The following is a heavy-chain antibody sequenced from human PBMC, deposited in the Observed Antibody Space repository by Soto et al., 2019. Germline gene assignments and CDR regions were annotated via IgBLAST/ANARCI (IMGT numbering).Heavy chain of an antibody. CDR1: GYTFTSYG. V-gene: IGHV1-69*13. CDR2: IIPIFGTA. J-gene: IGHJ5*02. Sequence: VASVKVSCKASGYTFTSYGLSWVRQAPGQGLEWMGGIIPIFGTANYAQKFQGRVTITADESTSTAYMELSSLRSEDTAVYYCARDRGPSSGYYPYWFDPWGQGTLVTVSS. D-gene: IGHD3-22*01. CDR3: ARDRGPSSGYYPYWFDP.